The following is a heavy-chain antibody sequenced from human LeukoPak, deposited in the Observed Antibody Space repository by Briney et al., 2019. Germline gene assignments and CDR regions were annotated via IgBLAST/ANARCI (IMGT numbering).Heavy chain of an antibody. CDR1: GITFSGPA. CDR2: IRSKANSYAT. J-gene: IGHJ3*02. CDR3: TTRRPDAFDI. Sequence: GGSLRLSCAASGITFSGPAMHWVRQASGKGLEWVGRIRSKANSYATAYAASVKGRFTISRDDSKNTAYLQMNSLKTEDTAVYYCTTRRPDAFDIWGQGTMVTVSS. V-gene: IGHV3-73*01.